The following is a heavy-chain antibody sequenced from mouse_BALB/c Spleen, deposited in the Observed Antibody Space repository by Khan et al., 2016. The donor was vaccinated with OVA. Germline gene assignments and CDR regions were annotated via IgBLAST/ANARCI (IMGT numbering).Heavy chain of an antibody. CDR2: IRGDGST. V-gene: IGHV2-6-7*01. D-gene: IGHD1-2*01. Sequence: VELVESGPGLVAPSQNLSITCTVSGFSLTAYGVNWVRQSPGKGLEWLGMIRGDGSTDYNSALKSRLSISKDNSQGQVFLKMNSLQTDDTASYYCARELRLGGFAYWGQGTLVTVSA. CDR3: ARELRLGGFAY. CDR1: GFSLTAYG. J-gene: IGHJ3*01.